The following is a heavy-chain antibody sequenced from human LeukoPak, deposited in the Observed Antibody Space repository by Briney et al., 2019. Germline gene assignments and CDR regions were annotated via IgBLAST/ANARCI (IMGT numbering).Heavy chain of an antibody. CDR3: TTDRYSSSWYPFDY. J-gene: IGHJ4*02. CDR1: GFTFSNAW. D-gene: IGHD6-13*01. V-gene: IGHV3-15*01. CDR2: IKSKTDGGTT. Sequence: PGGSLRLSCAASGFTFSNAWMSWVRQAPGKGLEWVGRIKSKTDGGTTDYAAPVKGRFTISRDDSKNTLYLQMNSLKTEDTAVYYCTTDRYSSSWYPFDYWGQGTLVTVSS.